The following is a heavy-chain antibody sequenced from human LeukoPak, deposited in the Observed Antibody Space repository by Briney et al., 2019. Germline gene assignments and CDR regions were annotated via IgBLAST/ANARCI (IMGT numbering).Heavy chain of an antibody. V-gene: IGHV5-51*01. D-gene: IGHD2-8*01. CDR1: GYSFTSYW. J-gene: IGHJ6*03. CDR3: ARHGHCTNGVCYSNYHYYMDV. CDR2: IYPDDSDT. Sequence: GESLKISCKGSGYSFTSYWIGWVRQMPGKGLEWMGIIYPDDSDTRYSPSFEGQVIISVDMSISTAYLQWSSLKASDTATYYCARHGHCTNGVCYSNYHYYMDVWGKGTTVTVSS.